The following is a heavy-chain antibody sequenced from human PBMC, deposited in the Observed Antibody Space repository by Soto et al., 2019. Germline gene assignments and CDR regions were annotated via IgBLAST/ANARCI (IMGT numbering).Heavy chain of an antibody. CDR2: ISYDGSNK. J-gene: IGHJ4*02. CDR3: ARFGMN. CDR1: GFTFSSYA. Sequence: GGSLRLSCAASGFTFSSYAMHWVRQAPGKGLEWVAVISYDGSNKYYADSVKGRFTISRDNSKNTLYLQMNSLRAEDTAVYYCARFGMNWGQGTLVTVSS. V-gene: IGHV3-30-3*01. D-gene: IGHD3-10*01.